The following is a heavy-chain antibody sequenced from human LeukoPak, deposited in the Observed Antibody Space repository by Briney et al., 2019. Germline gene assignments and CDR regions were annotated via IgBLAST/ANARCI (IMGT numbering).Heavy chain of an antibody. CDR3: ATYRQVLLPFES. V-gene: IGHV3-30*02. CDR2: IRYDGSNK. CDR1: GFTFSSYA. J-gene: IGHJ4*02. D-gene: IGHD2-8*02. Sequence: PGGSLRLSCAASGFTFSSYAMHWVRQAPGKGLEWVAFIRYDGSNKYYAESVRGRFTISRDNSKSTLSLQMNSLRAEDTAIYYCATYRQVLLPFESWGQGTLVTVSS.